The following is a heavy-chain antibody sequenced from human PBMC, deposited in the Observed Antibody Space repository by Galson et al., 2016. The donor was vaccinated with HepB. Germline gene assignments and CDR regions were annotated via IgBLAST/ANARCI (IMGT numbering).Heavy chain of an antibody. V-gene: IGHV4-4*07. J-gene: IGHJ6*02. CDR1: GGSINNYY. CDR3: ARESAGSRHLDS. D-gene: IGHD6-19*01. Sequence: SETLSLTCTVSGGSINNYYWTWIRQPAGKGLEWIGRFYNSVNTNYNPSLKSRVTMSVDTSKNQFSLKLTSVTAADTAVYYCARESAGSRHLDSWGQGTTVAVS. CDR2: FYNSVNT.